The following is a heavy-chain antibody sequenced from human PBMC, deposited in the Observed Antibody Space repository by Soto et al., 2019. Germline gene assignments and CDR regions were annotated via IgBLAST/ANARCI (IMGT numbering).Heavy chain of an antibody. CDR2: IDPSDSYT. CDR3: ARQMDGAIYYYGMDV. V-gene: IGHV5-10-1*01. CDR1: GYSFTSYW. Sequence: GESVKISCXGSGYSFTSYWISWVRQMPGKGLEWMGRIDPSDSYTNYSPSFQGHVTISADKSISTAYLQWSSLKASDTAMYYCARQMDGAIYYYGMDVWGQGTTVTVSS. D-gene: IGHD2-2*02. J-gene: IGHJ6*02.